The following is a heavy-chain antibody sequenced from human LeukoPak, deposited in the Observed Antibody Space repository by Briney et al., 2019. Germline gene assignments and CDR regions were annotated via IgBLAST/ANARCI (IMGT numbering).Heavy chain of an antibody. CDR1: GFTFSSYG. CDR3: TRDRGFCTGATCHPSDY. V-gene: IGHV3-21*01. J-gene: IGHJ4*02. Sequence: GGSLRLSCAASGFTFSSYGMNWVRQAPGEGLEWVSSITSNSFIYFADSVKGRFTISRDNAKNSLYLQMNSLRAEDTAVYYCTRDRGFCTGATCHPSDYWGQGTLVTVSS. D-gene: IGHD2-8*02. CDR2: ITSNSFI.